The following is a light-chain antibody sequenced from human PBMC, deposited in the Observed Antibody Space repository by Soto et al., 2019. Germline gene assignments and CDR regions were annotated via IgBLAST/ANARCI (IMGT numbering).Light chain of an antibody. CDR2: DAS. Sequence: DIQMTQSPSSLSASVGDRFTITCHASQDINSYLNWFQQKPGKAPKVLIYDASNLKTGVPSRCSGSGSGTHYTFTISSLQPEDIATYYCQHYDSLRLTFGGGTKVDIK. V-gene: IGKV1-33*01. CDR3: QHYDSLRLT. J-gene: IGKJ4*01. CDR1: QDINSY.